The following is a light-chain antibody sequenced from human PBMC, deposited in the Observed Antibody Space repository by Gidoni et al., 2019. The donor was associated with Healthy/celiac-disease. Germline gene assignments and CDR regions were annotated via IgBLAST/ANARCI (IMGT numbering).Light chain of an antibody. CDR1: QSVSSY. J-gene: IGKJ5*01. Sequence: EIVLTQSPATLSLSPGERATLSCRASQSVSSYLAWYQQKPGQAPRLLIYDASNRATGIPARFSGSGSGTDFTLTISSLEPEDFAVYYCQQRSNWPPKMEKTFGQGTRLEIK. V-gene: IGKV3-11*01. CDR3: QQRSNWPPKMEKT. CDR2: DAS.